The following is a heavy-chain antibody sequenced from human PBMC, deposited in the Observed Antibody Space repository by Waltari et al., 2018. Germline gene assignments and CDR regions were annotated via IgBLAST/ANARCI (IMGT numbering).Heavy chain of an antibody. Sequence: EVQLVESGGGLVQPGGSLRLSCAASGFTFSNFWRSWARQAPGKGLEGVANITQDGSGEYYVDSVKGRFTISRDNAKNSLYLQRNSLRAEDTAVYYCQRGDYWGQGTLVTVSS. CDR1: GFTFSNFW. CDR3: QRGDY. J-gene: IGHJ4*02. V-gene: IGHV3-7*04. CDR2: ITQDGSGE.